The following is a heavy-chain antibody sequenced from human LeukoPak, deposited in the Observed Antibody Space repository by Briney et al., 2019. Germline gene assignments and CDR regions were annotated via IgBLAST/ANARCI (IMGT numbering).Heavy chain of an antibody. CDR3: ARVRGYGSGSYRWFDP. V-gene: IGHV4-61*01. J-gene: IGHJ5*02. CDR1: GGSVSSDYYS. Sequence: PSETLSLTCTVSGGSVSSDYYSWSWIRQPPGKGLEWIGHISYSGSTNYNPSLKGRVTISVDTSKNQFSLKLSSVTAADTAVYYCARVRGYGSGSYRWFDPWGQGTLVTVSS. D-gene: IGHD3-10*01. CDR2: ISYSGST.